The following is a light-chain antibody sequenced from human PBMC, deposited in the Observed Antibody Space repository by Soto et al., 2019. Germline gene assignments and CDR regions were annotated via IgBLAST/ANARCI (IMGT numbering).Light chain of an antibody. CDR1: SSNIGSNY. V-gene: IGLV1-47*01. CDR2: RNN. J-gene: IGLJ2*01. Sequence: QSVLTQPPSASGTPGQRVTISCSGSSSNIGSNYVYWYQQLPGTAPKLLIYRNNQRPSGVPDRFSGSKSGTSASLAISGLRSEDEADYYCAAGDDSLSGRGVFGGGTKLTVL. CDR3: AAGDDSLSGRGV.